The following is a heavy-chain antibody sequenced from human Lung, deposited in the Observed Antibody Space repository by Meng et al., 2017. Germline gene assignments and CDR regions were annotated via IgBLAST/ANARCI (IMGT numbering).Heavy chain of an antibody. D-gene: IGHD4-11*01. V-gene: IGHV4-34*01. CDR3: ARGPTTMAHDFDY. J-gene: IGHJ4*02. Sequence: GQVQHGGVGLLKPSETLSLTCVVSGGSFSDYYWSWIRQPPGKGLEWIGEINHSGSTNYNPSLESRATISVDTSQNNLSLKLSSVTAADSAVYYCARGPTTMAHDFDYWGQGTLVTVSS. CDR1: GGSFSDYY. CDR2: INHSGST.